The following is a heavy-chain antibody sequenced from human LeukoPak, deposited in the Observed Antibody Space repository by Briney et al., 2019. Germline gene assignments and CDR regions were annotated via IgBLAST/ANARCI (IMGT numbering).Heavy chain of an antibody. CDR2: ISGSGDNT. Sequence: GGSLRLSCAASGFTFSSYAMSWVRQVPGKGLEWVSVISGSGDNTYYADSVKGRFTISRDNSKNTLYLQMNSLRAEDTAVYYCARDPRELDILTGQIIYYFDYWGQGTLVTVSS. J-gene: IGHJ4*02. CDR1: GFTFSSYA. D-gene: IGHD3-9*01. V-gene: IGHV3-23*01. CDR3: ARDPRELDILTGQIIYYFDY.